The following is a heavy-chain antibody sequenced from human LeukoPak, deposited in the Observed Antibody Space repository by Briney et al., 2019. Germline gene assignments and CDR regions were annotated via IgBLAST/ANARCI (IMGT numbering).Heavy chain of an antibody. J-gene: IGHJ6*03. V-gene: IGHV1-46*01. D-gene: IGHD6-13*01. Sequence: GASVKVSCKASGYTFTSYYMHWVRQAPGQGLEWMGIINPSGGSTSYAQKFQGRVTMTRDTSTSTVYMELSSLRSEDTAVYYCARELSSSWRYYYYYMDVWGKGTTVTVSS. CDR2: INPSGGST. CDR3: ARELSSSWRYYYYYMDV. CDR1: GYTFTSYY.